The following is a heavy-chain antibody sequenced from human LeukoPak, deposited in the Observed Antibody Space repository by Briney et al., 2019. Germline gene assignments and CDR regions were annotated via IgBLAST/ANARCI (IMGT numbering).Heavy chain of an antibody. D-gene: IGHD2-15*01. Sequence: SVKVSCKASGGTFSSYAISWVRQAPGQGLEWMGRIIPILGIANYAQKFQGRVTITADKSTSTAYMELSSLRSEDTAVYYCARGIRYCSGGSCYNNWFDPWGQGTLVTVSS. J-gene: IGHJ5*02. V-gene: IGHV1-69*04. CDR3: ARGIRYCSGGSCYNNWFDP. CDR1: GGTFSSYA. CDR2: IIPILGIA.